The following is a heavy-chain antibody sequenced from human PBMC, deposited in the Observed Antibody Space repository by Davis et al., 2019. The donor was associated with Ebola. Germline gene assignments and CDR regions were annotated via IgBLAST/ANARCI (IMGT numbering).Heavy chain of an antibody. D-gene: IGHD3-16*01. J-gene: IGHJ6*02. CDR1: GDSVSPHTAG. CDR3: VRGWGRSGLDV. CDR2: TYYTSEWHN. V-gene: IGHV6-1*01. Sequence: HSQTLSLTCAISGDSVSPHTAGWNWIRQSPSRGLEWLGRTYYTSEWHNDYGEYVKSRITINPDTSKNQFSLQLNSVTPEDTAVYYCVRGWGRSGLDVWGQGTTVTVSS.